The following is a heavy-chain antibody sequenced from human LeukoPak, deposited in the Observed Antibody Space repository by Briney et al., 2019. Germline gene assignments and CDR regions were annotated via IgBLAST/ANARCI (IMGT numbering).Heavy chain of an antibody. V-gene: IGHV3-23*01. D-gene: IGHD2-2*01. Sequence: PGGSLRLSCAASGFTFSSYAMNWVRQAPGKGLEWVSGISGSGGSTYYADSVKGRFTISRDNSKNTLYLQMNSLRAEDTAVYYCTRVIVEVPGVSDYCDSWGQGTLVTVSS. CDR2: ISGSGGST. CDR1: GFTFSSYA. J-gene: IGHJ4*02. CDR3: TRVIVEVPGVSDYCDS.